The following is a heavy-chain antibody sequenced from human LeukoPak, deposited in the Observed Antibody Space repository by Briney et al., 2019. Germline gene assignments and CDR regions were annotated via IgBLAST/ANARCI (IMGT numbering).Heavy chain of an antibody. CDR2: IKKDGSEK. V-gene: IGHV3-7*04. Sequence: QSGGSLRLSCAASGFIFSNYWMNWVRQTPWKGLEWVANIKKDGSEKYYVDSVKGRFTISRDNAKNSLYLQMNSLRAEDTAVYYCARANIVVVIAITGAGAFDIWGQGTMVTVSS. D-gene: IGHD2-21*01. J-gene: IGHJ3*02. CDR1: GFIFSNYW. CDR3: ARANIVVVIAITGAGAFDI.